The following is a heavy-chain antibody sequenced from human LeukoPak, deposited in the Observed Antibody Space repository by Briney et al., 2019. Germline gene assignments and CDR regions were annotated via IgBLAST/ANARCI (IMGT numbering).Heavy chain of an antibody. Sequence: GGSLRLSCTGSGFTVSSSYMSWVRQTPGKGLEWVSYISSSSSTIYYADSVKGRFTISRDNAKNSLYLQMNSLRDEDTAVYYCARDSETIMTTVTTVNFDYWGQGTLVTVSS. V-gene: IGHV3-48*02. CDR2: ISSSSSTI. CDR3: ARDSETIMTTVTTVNFDY. J-gene: IGHJ4*02. CDR1: GFTVSSSY. D-gene: IGHD4-17*01.